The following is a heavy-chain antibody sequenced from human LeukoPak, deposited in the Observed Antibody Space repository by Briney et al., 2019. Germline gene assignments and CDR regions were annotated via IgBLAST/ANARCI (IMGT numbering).Heavy chain of an antibody. Sequence: PETLSLTCGVSGGSITSTNYWTWVRQPPGKGLEWIGEVNLQGSTNYNPSLMGRVAISVDMSENHISLQLTSVTAADTAVYYCAREGGPYRPLDYSGQGTLVTVSS. CDR3: AREGGPYRPLDY. CDR2: VNLQGST. J-gene: IGHJ4*02. V-gene: IGHV4/OR15-8*01. CDR1: GGSITSTNY.